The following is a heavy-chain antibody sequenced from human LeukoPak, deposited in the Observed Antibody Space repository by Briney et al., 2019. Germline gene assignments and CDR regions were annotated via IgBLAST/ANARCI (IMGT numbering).Heavy chain of an antibody. D-gene: IGHD3-10*01. J-gene: IGHJ1*01. CDR2: IYDTGRI. Sequence: PSETLSLTCAVSGGSLTSDNWGWIRQPPGAGPGWGVYIYDTGRINYNPPPTRRVTTSLDSSTNQFSLNLNSLTTADTAVYYCVRHYYDSGTAKRYFQHWGQGTLVTVSS. V-gene: IGHV4-59*01. CDR1: GGSLTSDN. CDR3: VRHYYDSGTAKRYFQH.